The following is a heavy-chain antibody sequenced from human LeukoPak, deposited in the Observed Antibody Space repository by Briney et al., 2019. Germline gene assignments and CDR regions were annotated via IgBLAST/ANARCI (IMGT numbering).Heavy chain of an antibody. CDR2: ISTRDTFI. D-gene: IGHD2-8*02. CDR1: GFTFTTYS. CDR3: ARVCTGGGCYHFDS. V-gene: IGHV3-21*01. Sequence: GGSLRLSCEASGFTFTTYSMTWVRQTPGEGLEWVSSISTRDTFINYADSVKGRFTISRDNAKNTVYLQMNSLRAEDTDVYYCARVCTGGGCYHFDSWGQGTLVTVSS. J-gene: IGHJ4*02.